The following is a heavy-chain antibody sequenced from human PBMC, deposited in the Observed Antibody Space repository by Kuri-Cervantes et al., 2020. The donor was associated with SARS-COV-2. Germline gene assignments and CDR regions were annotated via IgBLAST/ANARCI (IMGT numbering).Heavy chain of an antibody. J-gene: IGHJ3*02. CDR2: ISPNSGGT. V-gene: IGHV1-2*04. CDR3: ARGPSWGYFWGTYRGGWDSFDI. CDR1: GYTFTGYY. D-gene: IGHD3-16*02. Sequence: ASVKVSCKASGYTFTGYYMHWVRQAPGQGLEWMGWISPNSGGTNYAQKFQGWVTMTRDTSISTVYMELSRLRSDDTAVYYCARGPSWGYFWGTYRGGWDSFDIWGQGTMVTVSS.